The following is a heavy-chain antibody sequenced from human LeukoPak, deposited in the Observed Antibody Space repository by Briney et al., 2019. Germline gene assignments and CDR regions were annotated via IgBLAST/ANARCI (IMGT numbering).Heavy chain of an antibody. V-gene: IGHV4-4*07. Sequence: MTSETLSLTCTVSGGSISSYYWSWIRQPAGKGLEWIGRIYTSGSTNYNPSLKSRVTMSVDTSKNQFSLKLSSVTAADTAVYYCASSLFLAASPYYFDYWGQGTLVTVSS. D-gene: IGHD6-13*01. CDR2: IYTSGST. CDR1: GGSISSYY. CDR3: ASSLFLAASPYYFDY. J-gene: IGHJ4*02.